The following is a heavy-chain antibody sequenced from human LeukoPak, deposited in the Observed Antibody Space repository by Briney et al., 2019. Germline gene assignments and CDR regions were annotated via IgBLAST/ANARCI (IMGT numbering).Heavy chain of an antibody. V-gene: IGHV3-23*01. CDR1: GFTFSSYA. J-gene: IGHJ6*03. CDR3: ARRRDYYYYMDV. CDR2: ISGSGGST. Sequence: GGSLRLSCAASGFTFSSYAMSWVRQAPGKGLEWVSAISGSGGSTYYADSVKGRFTISRDNAKNSLYLQMDSLRVEDTAVYYCARRRDYYYYMDVWGKGTTVTVSS.